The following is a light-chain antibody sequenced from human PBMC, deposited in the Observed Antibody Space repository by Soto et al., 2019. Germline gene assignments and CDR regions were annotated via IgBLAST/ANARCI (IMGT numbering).Light chain of an antibody. J-gene: IGLJ1*01. CDR3: CSYTSSSTHV. CDR2: DVN. V-gene: IGLV2-14*03. CDR1: SSDVGGYNF. Sequence: QTALTQPASVSGSPGQSITISCTGTSSDVGGYNFVSWYQQHPGKVPKLMIFDVNRRPSGVSDRFSGSKSGNTASLTISGLQAEDEGDYYCCSYTSSSTHVFGSGTKVTVL.